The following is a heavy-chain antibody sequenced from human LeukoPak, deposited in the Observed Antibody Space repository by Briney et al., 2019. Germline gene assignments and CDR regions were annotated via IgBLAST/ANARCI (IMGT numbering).Heavy chain of an antibody. Sequence: ASVKVSCKASGYTFTSYYMHWVRQAPGQGLEWMGIINPSGGSTSYAQKFQGRVTMTRDTSTSTVYMELSSLRSEDTAVYYCARETDIVVVPAAIPLGYYYYGMDVWGQGTTVTVSS. V-gene: IGHV1-46*01. CDR1: GYTFTSYY. CDR3: ARETDIVVVPAAIPLGYYYYGMDV. J-gene: IGHJ6*02. D-gene: IGHD2-2*02. CDR2: INPSGGST.